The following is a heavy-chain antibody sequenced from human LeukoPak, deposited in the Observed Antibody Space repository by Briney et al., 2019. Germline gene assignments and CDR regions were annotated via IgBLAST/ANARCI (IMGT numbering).Heavy chain of an antibody. D-gene: IGHD3-10*01. CDR2: INHSGST. CDR1: GGSFSGYY. Sequence: PSETLSLTCAVSGGSFSGYYWSWIRHPPAKELEGIGEINHSGSTNYNPSLKRRVTISVDTSKNQFSLKLSYVTAAGTAVYYCARGSGGYYYGSGTRMEWFDHWGQGTMVIVSS. V-gene: IGHV4-34*01. J-gene: IGHJ5*02. CDR3: ARGSGGYYYGSGTRMEWFDH.